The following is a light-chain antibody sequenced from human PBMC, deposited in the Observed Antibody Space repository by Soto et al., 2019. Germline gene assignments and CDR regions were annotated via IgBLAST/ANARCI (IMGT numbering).Light chain of an antibody. V-gene: IGKV1-5*03. CDR1: QSLDSW. Sequence: DIQMTQSPSTLSASVEDRVTITCRASQSLDSWLAWYQQKPGKPPKLLIYKTSILEFGVPSRFSGSGSGTLFTLTSSGLQPDDFETYYCQQYHSFSTFGQGTKVEI. J-gene: IGKJ1*01. CDR3: QQYHSFST. CDR2: KTS.